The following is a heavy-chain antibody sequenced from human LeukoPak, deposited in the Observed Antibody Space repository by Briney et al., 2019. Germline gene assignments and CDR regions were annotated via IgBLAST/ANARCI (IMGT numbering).Heavy chain of an antibody. Sequence: GGSLRLSSAASGFTFTNAWVSWGRQAPGKGLEWVGRIKSKTDGGTTDYAAPVKGRFTISRDDSKNTLFLQMNSLKTEDTAVYYCTTHLPYNYWGQGTLVTVSS. D-gene: IGHD1-14*01. V-gene: IGHV3-15*01. CDR1: GFTFTNAW. CDR2: IKSKTDGGTT. CDR3: TTHLPYNY. J-gene: IGHJ4*02.